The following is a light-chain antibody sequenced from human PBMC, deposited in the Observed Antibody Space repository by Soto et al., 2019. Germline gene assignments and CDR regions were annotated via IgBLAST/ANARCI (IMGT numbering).Light chain of an antibody. CDR2: AAS. Sequence: DIQLTQSPSFLSASVVDRVTITCRASQGISSYLAWYQQKPGKAPKLLIYAASTLQSGVPSRFSGSGSGTEFTLTISSLQPEDFATYYCQQLNAYPIPFGQGTRLEI. V-gene: IGKV1-9*01. J-gene: IGKJ5*01. CDR1: QGISSY. CDR3: QQLNAYPIP.